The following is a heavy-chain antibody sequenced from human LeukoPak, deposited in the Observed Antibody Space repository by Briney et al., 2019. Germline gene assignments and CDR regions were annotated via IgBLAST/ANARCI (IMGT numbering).Heavy chain of an antibody. D-gene: IGHD6-13*01. CDR1: GFTFSSYA. CDR3: AGTGHSSRVGLPNFDY. J-gene: IGHJ4*02. CDR2: ISGSGGST. Sequence: GGSLRLSCAASGFTFSSYAMSWVRQAPGKGLEWVSAISGSGGSTYYADSVKGRFTISRDNSKNTLYLQMNSLRAEDTAVYYCAGTGHSSRVGLPNFDYWGQGTLVTVSS. V-gene: IGHV3-23*01.